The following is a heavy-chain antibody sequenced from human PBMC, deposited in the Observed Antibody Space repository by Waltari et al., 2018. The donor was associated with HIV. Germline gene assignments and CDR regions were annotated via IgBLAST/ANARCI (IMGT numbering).Heavy chain of an antibody. CDR3: ARVVNWNYNP. V-gene: IGHV3-74*01. J-gene: IGHJ5*02. CDR2: INSDGSST. CDR1: GSTFSRDW. D-gene: IGHD1-7*01. Sequence: EVPLMESVGGFGEPVGSLRLSCAASGSTFSRDWMHWVRQAPGKGLVWVSRINSDGSSTSYADSVKGRFTISRDNAKNTLYLQMNSLRAEDTAVYYCARVVNWNYNPWGQGTLVTVSS.